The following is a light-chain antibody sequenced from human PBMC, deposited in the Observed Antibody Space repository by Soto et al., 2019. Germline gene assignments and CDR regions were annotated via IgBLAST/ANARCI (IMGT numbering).Light chain of an antibody. Sequence: EIVLTQSPGTLSLSPGQRATLSCRASQIIRSSSLAWYQQRPGQAPRLLIYDVTSRAPGIPDRFSGSGSGTDFTLTISRLEPEDFAVYFCQQFGDSSYTFGHGTKLESK. CDR1: QIIRSSS. V-gene: IGKV3-20*01. CDR2: DVT. J-gene: IGKJ2*01. CDR3: QQFGDSSYT.